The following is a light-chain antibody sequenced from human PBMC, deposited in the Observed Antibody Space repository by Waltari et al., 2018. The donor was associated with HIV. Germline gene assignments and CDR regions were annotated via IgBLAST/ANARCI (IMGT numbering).Light chain of an antibody. CDR2: DVK. CDR3: CSHAGNFIFA. Sequence: QSALTQPHSVSGYHGQSLTISCTGTSSYVDTFVSWYQQHPGKAPKVIIYDVKKRPSGVPDRFSGSQSGNTAFLTISGLQAEYDAEYHCCSHAGNFIFAFGSGTKVTVL. J-gene: IGLJ1*01. V-gene: IGLV2-11*01. CDR1: SSYVDTF.